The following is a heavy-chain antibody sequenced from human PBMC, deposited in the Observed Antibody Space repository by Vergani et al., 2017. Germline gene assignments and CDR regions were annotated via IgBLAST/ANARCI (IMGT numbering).Heavy chain of an antibody. Sequence: QVQLQESGPGLVRPSQTLSLTCTVSGGSISSGSYYWSWFRQPAGKGLEWIGRFYTGGGTSYNPSLKSRVTISVDTSKNQFSLKLSSVTAADTAVYYCAGLGDGRTGYYYYMDVWGKGTTVTVSS. V-gene: IGHV4-61*02. CDR3: AGLGDGRTGYYYYMDV. J-gene: IGHJ6*03. D-gene: IGHD1-14*01. CDR2: FYTGGGT. CDR1: GGSISSGSYY.